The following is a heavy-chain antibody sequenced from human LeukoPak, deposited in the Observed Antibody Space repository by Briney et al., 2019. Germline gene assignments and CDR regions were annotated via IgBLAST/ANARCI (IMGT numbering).Heavy chain of an antibody. CDR2: ISYSGGT. Sequence: SETLSLTCTVSGDSISTYQWSWIRQPPGRGLEWIGYISYSGGTMYNPSLRSRVTISIDTSKNQFSLKLSSVTAADTAVYYCARVGRGDHTWGSYSFDYWGQGALVTVSS. J-gene: IGHJ4*02. CDR1: GDSISTYQ. CDR3: ARVGRGDHTWGSYSFDY. D-gene: IGHD3-16*01. V-gene: IGHV4-59*01.